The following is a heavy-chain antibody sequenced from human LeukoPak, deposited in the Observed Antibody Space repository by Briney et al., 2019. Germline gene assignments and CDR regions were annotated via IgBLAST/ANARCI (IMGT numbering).Heavy chain of an antibody. CDR2: IKQDGSEK. V-gene: IGHV3-7*01. Sequence: PGGPRKLSGPASEFTFSSYGMSWVAQAPGKGLEGLANIKQDGSEKYYVDSVKGRFTISRDNAKNSLYLQMNSLRAEDTAVYYCARLTTVFDYWGQGTLVTVSS. CDR1: EFTFSSYG. J-gene: IGHJ4*02. CDR3: ARLTTVFDY. D-gene: IGHD4-17*01.